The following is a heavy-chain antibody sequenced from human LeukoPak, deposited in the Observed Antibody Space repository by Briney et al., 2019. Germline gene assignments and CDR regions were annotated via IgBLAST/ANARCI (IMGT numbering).Heavy chain of an antibody. D-gene: IGHD6-13*01. CDR3: ARGQPSAAERSHRLERGEYYYYGMDV. CDR1: GGSISSSSYY. CDR2: IYYSGST. V-gene: IGHV4-39*07. Sequence: PSETLSLTCTVSGGSISSSSYYWGWIRQPPGKGLEWIGSIYYSGSTYYNPSLKSRVTISVDTSKNQFSLKLSSVTAADTAVYYCARGQPSAAERSHRLERGEYYYYGMDVWGQGTTVTVSS. J-gene: IGHJ6*02.